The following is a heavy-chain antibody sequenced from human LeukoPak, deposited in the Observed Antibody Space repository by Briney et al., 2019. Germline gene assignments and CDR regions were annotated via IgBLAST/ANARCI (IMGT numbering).Heavy chain of an antibody. CDR1: GYTFTGYY. CDR3: ARYSGSYSDAGAYFDY. V-gene: IGHV1-2*06. Sequence: ASVKVSCKASGYTFTGYYMHWVRQAPGQGLEWMGRINPNSGGTNYAQKFQGGVTMTRDTSISTAYMELSRLRSDDTAVYYCARYSGSYSDAGAYFDYWGQGTLVTVSS. D-gene: IGHD1-26*01. CDR2: INPNSGGT. J-gene: IGHJ4*02.